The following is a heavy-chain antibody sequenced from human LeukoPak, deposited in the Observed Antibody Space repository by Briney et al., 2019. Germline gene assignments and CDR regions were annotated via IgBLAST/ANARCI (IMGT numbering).Heavy chain of an antibody. CDR1: GGSISSSSYY. CDR3: ARMVVDLNFDY. Sequence: SETLSLTCTVSGGSISSSSYYWGWIRQPPGKGLEWTGSIYYSGSTYYNPSLKSRVTISVDTSKNQFSLKLSSVTAADTAVYYCARMVVDLNFDYWGQGTLVTVSS. CDR2: IYYSGST. J-gene: IGHJ4*02. D-gene: IGHD2-15*01. V-gene: IGHV4-39*01.